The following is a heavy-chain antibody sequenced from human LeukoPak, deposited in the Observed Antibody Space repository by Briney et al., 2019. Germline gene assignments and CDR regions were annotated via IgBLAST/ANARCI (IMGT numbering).Heavy chain of an antibody. CDR1: GFTFDDYA. V-gene: IGHV3-9*01. J-gene: IGHJ4*02. Sequence: GGSLRLSCAASGFTFDDYAMHWVRHAPGKGLEWVSGISWNSGSIGYADSVKGRFTISRDNAKNSLYLQMNSLRAEDTALYYCAKDSGSYGGNYFDYWGQGTLVTVSS. CDR2: ISWNSGSI. CDR3: AKDSGSYGGNYFDY. D-gene: IGHD1-26*01.